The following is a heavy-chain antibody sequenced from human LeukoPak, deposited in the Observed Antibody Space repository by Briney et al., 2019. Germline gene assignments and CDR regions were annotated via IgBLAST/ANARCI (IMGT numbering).Heavy chain of an antibody. D-gene: IGHD6-13*01. Sequence: PGESLKISCKGSGYSFTSYWIGWVRQMPGKGLEWMGIIYPGDSDTRYSPSFQGQVTISADKSISTAYLQWSSLKASDTAMYYCARPSGYSSFLDAFDIWGQGTMVTVPS. V-gene: IGHV5-51*01. CDR3: ARPSGYSSFLDAFDI. CDR2: IYPGDSDT. CDR1: GYSFTSYW. J-gene: IGHJ3*02.